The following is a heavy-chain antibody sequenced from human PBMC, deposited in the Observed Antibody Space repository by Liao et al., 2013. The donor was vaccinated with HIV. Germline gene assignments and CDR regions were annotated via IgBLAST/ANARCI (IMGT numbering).Heavy chain of an antibody. V-gene: IGHV4-39*07. D-gene: IGHD7-27*01. CDR3: AREGLGILGGNYFDY. CDR2: IYYSGST. CDR1: GGSISSSSYY. J-gene: IGHJ4*02. Sequence: QLQLQESGPGLVKPSETLSLTCTVSGGSISSSSYYWGWIRQPPGKGLEWIGSIYYSGSTYYNPSLKSRVTISVDTSKNQFSLKLSSVTAADTAVYYCAREGLGILGGNYFDYWGQGTLVTVSS.